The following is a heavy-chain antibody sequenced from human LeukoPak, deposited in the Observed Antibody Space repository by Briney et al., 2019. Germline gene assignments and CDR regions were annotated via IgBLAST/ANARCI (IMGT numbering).Heavy chain of an antibody. CDR1: GGTFSSYA. V-gene: IGHV1-69*13. D-gene: IGHD3-22*01. CDR2: IIPIFGTA. J-gene: IGHJ5*02. Sequence: SVKVSCKASGGTFSSYAISWVRQAPGQGLEWMGGIIPIFGTANYAQKFQGRVTITADESTSTAYMELSSLRSEDTAVYYCARDRHYDSSGYYYEGWFDPWGLGTLVTVSS. CDR3: ARDRHYDSSGYYYEGWFDP.